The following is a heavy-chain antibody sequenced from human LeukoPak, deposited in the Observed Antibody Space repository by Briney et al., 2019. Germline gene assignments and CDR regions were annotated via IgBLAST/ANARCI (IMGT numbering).Heavy chain of an antibody. CDR1: GFTFSSYG. CDR3: ARDGYCSGGSCSGPFDD. Sequence: GRSLRLSCAASGFTFSSYGMHWVRQAPGKGLEWVAVIWYDGSNKYYADSVKGRFTISRDNSKNTLYLQMNSLRAEDTAVYYCARDGYCSGGSCSGPFDDWGQGTLVTVSS. V-gene: IGHV3-33*01. D-gene: IGHD2-15*01. CDR2: IWYDGSNK. J-gene: IGHJ4*02.